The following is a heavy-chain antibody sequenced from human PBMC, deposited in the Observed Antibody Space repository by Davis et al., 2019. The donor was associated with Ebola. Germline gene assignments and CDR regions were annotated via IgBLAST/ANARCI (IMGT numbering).Heavy chain of an antibody. J-gene: IGHJ5*02. CDR1: GGSFSGYY. Sequence: SETLSLTCAVYGGSFSGYYWSWIRQPPGKGLEWIGEINHSGSTNYNPSLKSRVTISVDTSKNQFSLKLSSVTAADTAVYYCARVSPRGYTAVYNWFDPWGQGTLVTVSS. CDR2: INHSGST. D-gene: IGHD5-18*01. CDR3: ARVSPRGYTAVYNWFDP. V-gene: IGHV4-34*01.